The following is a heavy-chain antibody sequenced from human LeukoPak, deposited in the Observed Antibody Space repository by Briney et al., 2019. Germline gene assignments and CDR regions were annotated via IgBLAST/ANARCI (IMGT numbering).Heavy chain of an antibody. J-gene: IGHJ5*02. D-gene: IGHD5-24*01. CDR1: GYSFTSYW. CDR3: ARLIIGDGYNHNWFDP. CDR2: IYPGDSDT. Sequence: GESLKISCKGSGYSFTSYWIGWVRQMPGKGLEWMGIIYPGDSDTRYSPSFQGQVTISADKSISTAYLQWSSLKASDTAMYYCARLIIGDGYNHNWFDPWGQGTLVTVSS. V-gene: IGHV5-51*01.